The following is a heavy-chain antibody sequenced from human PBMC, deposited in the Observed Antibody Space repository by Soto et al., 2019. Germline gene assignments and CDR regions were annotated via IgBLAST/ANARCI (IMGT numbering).Heavy chain of an antibody. CDR1: GGSISSISSY. Sequence: TSQTLSLTCTVSGGSISSISSYWGWIRQPPGKGLEWIGSIYYSGSTYYNPSLKSRVTISVDTSKNQFSLKLSSVTAADTAVYYCARYSISMVRGVMNFKLLYVDYWGQGTLVTVSS. CDR2: IYYSGST. V-gene: IGHV4-39*01. CDR3: ARYSISMVRGVMNFKLLYVDY. D-gene: IGHD3-10*01. J-gene: IGHJ4*02.